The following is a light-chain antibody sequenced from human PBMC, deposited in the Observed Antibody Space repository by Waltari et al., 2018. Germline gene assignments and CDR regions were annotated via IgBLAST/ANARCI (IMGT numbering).Light chain of an antibody. CDR3: CSYAGSHVL. J-gene: IGLJ2*01. V-gene: IGLV2-11*01. CDR2: DVS. Sequence: QSALTQPRSVSGSPGQSVTISCTGTSSDIGANYAFVSWYQQHSGKAPKPVIYDVSVRPLGVPGRFSGSKSGNTASLTISGLQSEDEAEYYCCSYAGSHVLLGGGTKLTVL. CDR1: SSDIGANYAF.